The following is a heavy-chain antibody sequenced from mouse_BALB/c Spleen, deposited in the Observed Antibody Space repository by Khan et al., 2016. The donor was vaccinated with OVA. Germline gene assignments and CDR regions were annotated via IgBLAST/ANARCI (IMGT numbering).Heavy chain of an antibody. V-gene: IGHV1-4*01. CDR2: INPSNDYT. Sequence: QVRLQQSGAELARPGASFPLSCPASGYPFTSYTMHWVKQRPGQGLEWIGYINPSNDYTNYNQKFKDKATLTADKSSSTAYMQLSSLTSEDSAVYYCIRAGPYYGNYGAWFAYWGQGTLVTVSA. D-gene: IGHD2-10*01. CDR1: GYPFTSYT. CDR3: IRAGPYYGNYGAWFAY. J-gene: IGHJ3*01.